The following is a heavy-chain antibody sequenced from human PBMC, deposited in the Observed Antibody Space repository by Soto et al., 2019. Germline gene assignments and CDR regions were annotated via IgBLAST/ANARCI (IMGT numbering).Heavy chain of an antibody. J-gene: IGHJ5*02. V-gene: IGHV3-23*01. D-gene: IGHD1-26*01. Sequence: GGSLRLSCAASGFTFSSYAMSWVRQAPGKGLEWISSISGSGFKKYYADSVKGRFTISRDNSKSTVYLELNNLSAEDTAVYHCAKNQGVELVPLATVDWFDPWGQGSVVTVSS. CDR2: ISGSGFKK. CDR1: GFTFSSYA. CDR3: AKNQGVELVPLATVDWFDP.